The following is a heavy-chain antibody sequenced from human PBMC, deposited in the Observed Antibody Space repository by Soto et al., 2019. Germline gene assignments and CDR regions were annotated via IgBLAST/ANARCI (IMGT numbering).Heavy chain of an antibody. CDR3: ARDGWRRGYGMDV. CDR1: GFTFSSYS. V-gene: IGHV3-21*01. CDR2: ISSSSSYI. Sequence: EVQLVQSGGGLVKPGGSLRLSCAASGFTFSSYSMNWVRQAPGKGLEWVSSISSSSSYIYYADSVKGRFTISRDNAKNSLYLQMNSLRAEDTAVYYCARDGWRRGYGMDVWGQGTTVTVSS. J-gene: IGHJ6*02. D-gene: IGHD1-26*01.